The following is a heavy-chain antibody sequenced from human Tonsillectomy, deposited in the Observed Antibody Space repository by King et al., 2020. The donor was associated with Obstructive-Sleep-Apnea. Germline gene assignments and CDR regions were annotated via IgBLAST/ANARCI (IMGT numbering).Heavy chain of an antibody. CDR3: AKVSRDGGIVEVPTAKEYYYYYYDLDV. Sequence: EVQLVESGGGLVQPGGSLRLSCAASGFTFSSYAMNWVRQAPGKGLEWVSVITTGGSTYYADSVKGRFTISRDNSKNTWYLQMNSLRAEDTAAYYCAKVSRDGGIVEVPTAKEYYYYYYDLDVWGQGTTVTVSS. J-gene: IGHJ6*02. CDR2: ITTGGST. CDR1: GFTFSSYA. D-gene: IGHD2-2*01. V-gene: IGHV3-23*04.